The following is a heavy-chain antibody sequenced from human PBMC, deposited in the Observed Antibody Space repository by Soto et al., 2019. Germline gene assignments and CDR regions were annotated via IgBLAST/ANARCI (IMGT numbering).Heavy chain of an antibody. J-gene: IGHJ4*02. D-gene: IGHD1-1*01. CDR3: VSDGTYNWV. V-gene: IGHV3-66*01. CDR1: GFTFSNNY. CDR2: IYSGGAT. Sequence: EVQLLESGGGLVQPGGSLRLSCAASGFTFSNNYMRWVRQAPGKGLEWVSLIYSGGATYYADYVKGRVNICRDNSNNTLYLKMNSLRSDDAGVYYCVSDGTYNWVGGQGILVTVSS.